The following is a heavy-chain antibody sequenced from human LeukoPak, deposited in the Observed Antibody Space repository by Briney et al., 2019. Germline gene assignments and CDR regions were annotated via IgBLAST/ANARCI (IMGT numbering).Heavy chain of an antibody. CDR3: ARYHTMVRGLSD. D-gene: IGHD3-10*01. Sequence: ASVKVSCKASGYTFTGYYMHWVRQAPGQGLEWMGWINPNSGGTNYAQKFQGRATMTRDTSISTAYMELSRLRSDDTAVYYCARYHTMVRGLSDWGQGTLVTVSS. CDR2: INPNSGGT. J-gene: IGHJ4*02. V-gene: IGHV1-2*02. CDR1: GYTFTGYY.